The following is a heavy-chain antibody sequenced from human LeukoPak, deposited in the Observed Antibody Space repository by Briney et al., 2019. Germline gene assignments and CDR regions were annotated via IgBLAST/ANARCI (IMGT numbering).Heavy chain of an antibody. J-gene: IGHJ4*02. CDR3: ARAPAYYDFWSGYSTYYFDY. Sequence: GGSLRLSCAASGFTFSSYAMHWVRQAPGKGLEYVSAISSNGGSTYYANSVKGRFTISRDNSNNTLYLQMGSLRAEDMAVYYCARAPAYYDFWSGYSTYYFDYWGQGTLVTVSS. V-gene: IGHV3-64*01. D-gene: IGHD3-3*01. CDR1: GFTFSSYA. CDR2: ISSNGGST.